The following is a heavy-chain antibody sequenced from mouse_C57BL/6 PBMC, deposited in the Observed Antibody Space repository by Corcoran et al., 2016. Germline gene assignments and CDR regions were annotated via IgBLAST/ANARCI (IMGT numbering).Heavy chain of an antibody. CDR2: IYPGSGNT. CDR1: GYTFTDYY. V-gene: IGHV1-76*01. J-gene: IGHJ1*03. CDR3: ARYFWDFWYFDV. D-gene: IGHD4-1*01. Sequence: QVQLKQSGAELVRPGASVKLSCKASGYTFTDYYINWVKQRPGQGLEWIARIYPGSGNTYYNEKFKGKATLTAEKSSSTAYMQPSSLTSEDSAVYFCARYFWDFWYFDVWGTGTTVTVSS.